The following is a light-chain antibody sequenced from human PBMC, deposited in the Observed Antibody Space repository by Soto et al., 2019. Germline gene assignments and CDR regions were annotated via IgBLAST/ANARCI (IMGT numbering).Light chain of an antibody. CDR3: SSYTNINTRACV. J-gene: IGLJ1*01. V-gene: IGLV2-14*01. Sequence: QPVLTQPASVSGSPGQSITISCTGTSGDIGSYNRVSWYQQHPGKAPKLIIYEVTDRPSGVSNRFSGSKSGNTASLTISGLQAEGEAEYYCSSYTNINTRACVFGTGTKVTVL. CDR1: SGDIGSYNR. CDR2: EVT.